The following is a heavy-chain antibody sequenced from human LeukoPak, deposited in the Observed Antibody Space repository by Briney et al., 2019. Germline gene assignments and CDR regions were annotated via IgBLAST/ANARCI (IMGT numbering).Heavy chain of an antibody. CDR1: GFSLSAYG. CDR3: ARSQSSSLIDY. Sequence: PGGSLRLSCAASGFSLSAYGVHWVRQAPGKGLEWVAVIWYDGTSKDYADSVKGRFTFSRDNSKNTLYLQMNSLTVEDTAVYYCARSQSSSLIDYWGQGTLVTDSS. D-gene: IGHD6-13*01. J-gene: IGHJ4*02. CDR2: IWYDGTSK. V-gene: IGHV3-33*01.